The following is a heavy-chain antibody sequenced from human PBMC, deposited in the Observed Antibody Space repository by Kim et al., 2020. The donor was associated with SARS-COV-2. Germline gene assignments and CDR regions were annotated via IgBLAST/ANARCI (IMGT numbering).Heavy chain of an antibody. CDR3: ASRPVGATKSEPSFDY. V-gene: IGHV3-30*04. CDR2: ISYDGSNK. D-gene: IGHD1-26*01. J-gene: IGHJ4*02. Sequence: GRSLRLSCAASGFTFSSYAMHWVRQAPGKGLEWVAVISYDGSNKYYADSVKGRFTISRDNSKNTLYLQMNSLRAEDTAVYYCASRPVGATKSEPSFDYWGQGTLVTVSS. CDR1: GFTFSSYA.